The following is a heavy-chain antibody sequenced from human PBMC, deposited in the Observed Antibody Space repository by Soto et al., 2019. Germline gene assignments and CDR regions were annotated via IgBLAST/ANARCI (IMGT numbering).Heavy chain of an antibody. D-gene: IGHD6-25*01. CDR2: IYYSGST. CDR3: ARESGGYDSSTRYGLDV. V-gene: IGHV4-31*03. CDR1: GGSISSVGHY. J-gene: IGHJ6*02. Sequence: SSETLSLTCSVSGGSISSVGHYWTWIRQQPGKGLEWIGYIYYSGSTDYNPSLKSRVTISVDRSKNQFSLNLSSVTAADTAIYYCARESGGYDSSTRYGLDVWGQGTTVTVSS.